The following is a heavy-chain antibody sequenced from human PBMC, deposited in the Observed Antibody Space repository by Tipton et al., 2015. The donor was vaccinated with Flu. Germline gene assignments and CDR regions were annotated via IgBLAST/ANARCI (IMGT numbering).Heavy chain of an antibody. CDR1: GDNFGSYA. J-gene: IGHJ4*02. D-gene: IGHD1-14*01. V-gene: IGHV1-69*18. Sequence: QVQLVQSGAEVKKPGSSVKVSCKASGDNFGSYAINWVRQARGQGLEWMGRIIPITGTPHYAQKFQGRVTITADESTSTVYMEVRSLRSEDTGVYSWARGSMPNLFDFWGQGTLVTVSS. CDR3: ARGSMPNLFDF. CDR2: IIPITGTP.